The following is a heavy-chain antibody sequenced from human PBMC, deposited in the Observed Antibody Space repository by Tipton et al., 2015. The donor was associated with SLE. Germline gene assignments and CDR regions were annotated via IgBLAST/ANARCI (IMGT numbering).Heavy chain of an antibody. Sequence: LRLSCTVSGGSISTYYWTWIRQPPGKGLEWIGDIYYSGSTYYNPSLGGRVSISQDTSKSQFSLKLTSVTAADTAVYYCAREGDGSANYFFYGVNLWGQGTTVTVSS. J-gene: IGHJ6*02. V-gene: IGHV4-59*12. D-gene: IGHD5-24*01. CDR2: IYYSGST. CDR3: AREGDGSANYFFYGVNL. CDR1: GGSISTYY.